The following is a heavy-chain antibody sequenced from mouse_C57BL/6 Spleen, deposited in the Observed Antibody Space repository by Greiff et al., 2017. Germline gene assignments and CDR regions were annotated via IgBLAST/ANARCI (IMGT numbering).Heavy chain of an antibody. D-gene: IGHD1-1*01. CDR2: IRNKANNHAT. Sequence: EVMLVESGGGLVQPGGSMKLSCAASGFTFSDAWMDWVRQSPEKGLEWVAEIRNKANNHATYYAESVKGRFTISRDDSKSSVYLQMNSLRAEDTGIYYCTRPLHYYDSSWSDCWGQSTTLTVS. J-gene: IGHJ2*01. CDR1: GFTFSDAW. CDR3: TRPLHYYDSSWSDC. V-gene: IGHV6-6*01.